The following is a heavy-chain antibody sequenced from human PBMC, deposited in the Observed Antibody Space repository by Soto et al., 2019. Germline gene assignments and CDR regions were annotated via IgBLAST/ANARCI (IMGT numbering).Heavy chain of an antibody. Sequence: PGGSLRLSCAASGFTFSSYSMGWVRQAPGKGLEWVSGFRTSGDGGTTYYADSVKGRFTISRDNSKNMLFLQMNSLRAEDTAIYYCAKKVNSGPGSQYFDYWGQGTMVTVYS. CDR3: AKKVNSGPGSQYFDY. CDR2: FRTSGDGGTT. CDR1: GFTFSSYS. J-gene: IGHJ4*02. V-gene: IGHV3-23*01. D-gene: IGHD3-10*01.